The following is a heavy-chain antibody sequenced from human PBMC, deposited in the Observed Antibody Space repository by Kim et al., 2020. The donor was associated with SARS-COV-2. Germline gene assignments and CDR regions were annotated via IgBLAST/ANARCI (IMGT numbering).Heavy chain of an antibody. V-gene: IGHV1-69*13. CDR1: GGTFSSYA. CDR3: ARDLWGTTVTTTRGDY. D-gene: IGHD4-17*01. CDR2: IIPIFGTA. J-gene: IGHJ4*02. Sequence: SVKVSCKASGGTFSSYAISWVRQAPGQGLEWMGGIIPIFGTANYAQKFQGRVTITADESTSTAYMELSSLRSEDTAVYYCARDLWGTTVTTTRGDYWGQGTLVTVSS.